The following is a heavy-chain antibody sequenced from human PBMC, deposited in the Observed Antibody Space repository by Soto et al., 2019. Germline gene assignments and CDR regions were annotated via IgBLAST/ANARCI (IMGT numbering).Heavy chain of an antibody. V-gene: IGHV3-21*04. J-gene: IGHJ3*02. D-gene: IGHD3-22*01. CDR3: ARDPLITMTGPNPFDI. Sequence: GGSLRLSCAASGFTFNSYSMHWVRQAPGKGLDWVSSITSSSGYKYYADSVKGRFTISRDNAKKSLYLQMNSLRAEDTAVYYCARDPLITMTGPNPFDIWGQGTMVTVSS. CDR1: GFTFNSYS. CDR2: ITSSSGYK.